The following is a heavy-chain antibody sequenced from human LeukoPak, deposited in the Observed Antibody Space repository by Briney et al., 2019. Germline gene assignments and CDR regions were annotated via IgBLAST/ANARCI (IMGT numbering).Heavy chain of an antibody. D-gene: IGHD3-22*01. CDR1: GYTFSNFW. V-gene: IGHV3-7*01. J-gene: IGHJ4*02. Sequence: PGGCLRLSYAASGYTFSNFWMSWVRQAPGKGLEGVANTRPDGSETYYVDSVKGRFTVSRDNAKNSLYLQMNTLRAEDTAVYFCARDASGYYDSWGQGTLVTVSS. CDR2: TRPDGSET. CDR3: ARDASGYYDS.